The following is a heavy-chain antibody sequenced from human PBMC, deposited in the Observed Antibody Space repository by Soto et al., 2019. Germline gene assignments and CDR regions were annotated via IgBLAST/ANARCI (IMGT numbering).Heavy chain of an antibody. CDR1: GGSTSGFY. D-gene: IGHD2-2*01. V-gene: IGHV4-59*01. CDR2: FYYSGST. J-gene: IGHJ5*02. CDR3: ARGSVVVPAAVMFNCLDP. Sequence: SETLSLTFAVSGGSTSGFYWSWIRQPPGKGLEWIGSFYYSGSTKYYTPSLKSRVTMSVDASKNQFSLKLGSVNAADTAVYYCARGSVVVPAAVMFNCLDPWGQGALVTVSS.